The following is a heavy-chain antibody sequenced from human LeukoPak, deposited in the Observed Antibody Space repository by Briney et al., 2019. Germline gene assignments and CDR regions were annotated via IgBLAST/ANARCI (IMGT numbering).Heavy chain of an antibody. V-gene: IGHV1-69*13. CDR1: GGTFSSYA. J-gene: IGHJ6*02. Sequence: SVKVSCKASGGTFSSYAISWVRQAPGQGLEWMGGIIPIFGTANYAQKFQGRVTITADESTSTAYMELSSLRSEDTAVYYCARAAGSWYLGYYYYGMDVWGQGTTVTVSS. CDR3: ARAAGSWYLGYYYYGMDV. D-gene: IGHD6-13*01. CDR2: IIPIFGTA.